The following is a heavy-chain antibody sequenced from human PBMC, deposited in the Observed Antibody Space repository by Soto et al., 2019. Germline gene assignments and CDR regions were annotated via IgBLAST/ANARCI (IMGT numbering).Heavy chain of an antibody. D-gene: IGHD3-10*01. V-gene: IGHV4-39*01. Sequence: PSETLSLTCTVSGGSISSGSYYWGWVRQPPGKGLEWIGTIFYTGTTYHNPSLKGRVTISVDTSENQFSLNLSSVTAADTAVYYCARKGGSGSPPHYFDYWGQGILVTVSS. CDR1: GGSISSGSYY. J-gene: IGHJ4*02. CDR2: IFYTGTT. CDR3: ARKGGSGSPPHYFDY.